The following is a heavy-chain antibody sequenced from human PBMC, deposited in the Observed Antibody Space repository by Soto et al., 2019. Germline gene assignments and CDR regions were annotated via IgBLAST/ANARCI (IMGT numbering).Heavy chain of an antibody. D-gene: IGHD2-15*01. CDR1: GFTFSSYG. Sequence: QVQLVESGGGVVQPGRSLRLSCAASGFTFSSYGMHWVRQAPGKGLEWVAVIWSDGSNKYYADSVKGRFTISRDNSKNTLYLQMNSLRAEDTAVYYCAREVYCSGGSCYRTGPFDYWGQGTLVTVSS. V-gene: IGHV3-33*01. CDR3: AREVYCSGGSCYRTGPFDY. CDR2: IWSDGSNK. J-gene: IGHJ4*02.